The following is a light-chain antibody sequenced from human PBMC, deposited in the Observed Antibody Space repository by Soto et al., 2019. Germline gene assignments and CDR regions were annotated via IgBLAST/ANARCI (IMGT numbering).Light chain of an antibody. CDR3: QQYGSSPLT. V-gene: IGKV3-20*01. CDR2: GAS. J-gene: IGKJ4*01. Sequence: VWSQSPDTRSLSPGERATVSCRASQSVSANYGAGYEQKCGQAPRLLFYGASIRATGIPDRFSGSGSGTDFILTIDSLEPEDSAVYYCQQYGSSPLTFGGGTKVDI. CDR1: QSVSANY.